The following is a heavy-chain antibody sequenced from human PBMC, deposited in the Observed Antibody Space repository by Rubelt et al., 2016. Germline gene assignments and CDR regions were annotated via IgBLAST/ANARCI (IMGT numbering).Heavy chain of an antibody. V-gene: IGHV3-73*01. Sequence: EVQLVESGGVVVQPGGSLKLSCAASGFTFSGSAMHWVRQASGKGLEWVGRIRSKANSYATAYAASVKGRFTISRDDSKNTAYLQMNSLKTEDTAVYYCTRLAGYGGNVYWGQGTLVTVSS. CDR2: IRSKANSYAT. J-gene: IGHJ4*02. D-gene: IGHD4-23*01. CDR3: TRLAGYGGNVY. CDR1: GFTFSGSA.